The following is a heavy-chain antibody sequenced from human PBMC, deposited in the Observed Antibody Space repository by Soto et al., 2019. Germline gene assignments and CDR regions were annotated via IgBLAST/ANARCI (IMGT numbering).Heavy chain of an antibody. CDR2: IYPGDSDT. CDR3: GTPSETDAFDI. Sequence: PAESLKSWSNGSGYSCTIYWIGWVRQMPGNGLEWMGIIYPGDSDTRYSPSFQGQVTISADKSISTAYLQWSSLKASDTAMYYCGTPSETDAFDIWGQGTMVTVS. V-gene: IGHV5-51*01. CDR1: GYSCTIYW. J-gene: IGHJ3*02.